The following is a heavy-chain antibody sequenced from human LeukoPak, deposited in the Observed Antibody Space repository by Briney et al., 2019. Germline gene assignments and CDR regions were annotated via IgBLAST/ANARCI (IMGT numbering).Heavy chain of an antibody. D-gene: IGHD3-3*01. Sequence: PGGSLTLSCAGSGFTFSSYAMSWVRQAPGKGLEWVSAISGSGGSTYYADSVKGRFTISRDNSKNTLYLQMNSLRAEDTAVYYCAKDQDYDFWSGYYGLYNWCDPWGQGTLVTVSS. J-gene: IGHJ5*02. CDR3: AKDQDYDFWSGYYGLYNWCDP. CDR1: GFTFSSYA. V-gene: IGHV3-23*01. CDR2: ISGSGGST.